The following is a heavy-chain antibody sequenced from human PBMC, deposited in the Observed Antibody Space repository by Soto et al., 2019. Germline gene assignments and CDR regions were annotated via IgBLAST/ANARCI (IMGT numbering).Heavy chain of an antibody. J-gene: IGHJ5*02. CDR2: IYYSGST. Sequence: SETLSLTCTVSGGSISSSSYYWGWIRQPPGKGLEWIGSIYYSGSTYYNPSLKSRVTISVDTSKNQFSLKLSSVTAADTAVYYCARHMYSSQPYNWFDPWGQGTLVTVSS. CDR3: ARHMYSSQPYNWFDP. V-gene: IGHV4-39*01. CDR1: GGSISSSSYY. D-gene: IGHD6-19*01.